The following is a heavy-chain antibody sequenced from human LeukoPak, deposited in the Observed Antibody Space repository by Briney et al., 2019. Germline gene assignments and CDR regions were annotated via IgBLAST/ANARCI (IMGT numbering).Heavy chain of an antibody. CDR2: IYSGGST. J-gene: IGHJ4*02. V-gene: IGHV3-53*01. Sequence: GGTLRLSCAASGFTFSSYGMSWVRQAPGKGLEWVSVIYSGGSTYYADSVKGRFTISRDNSKNTLYLQMNSLRAEDTAVYYCAREGDNIVAKEYYFDYWGQGTLVTVSS. CDR3: AREGDNIVAKEYYFDY. CDR1: GFTFSSYG. D-gene: IGHD5-12*01.